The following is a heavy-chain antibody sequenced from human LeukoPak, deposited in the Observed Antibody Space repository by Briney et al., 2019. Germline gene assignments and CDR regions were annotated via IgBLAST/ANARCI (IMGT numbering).Heavy chain of an antibody. D-gene: IGHD5-18*01. Sequence: ASVKVSCKASGYTFTGYYMHWVRQAPGQGLEWMGWINPNSGGTNYAQKFQGRVTMTRDTSISTAYMELSRLRSDDTAVYYCARKSLWDTATVNDAFDIWGQGTMVTVSS. CDR2: INPNSGGT. CDR1: GYTFTGYY. CDR3: ARKSLWDTATVNDAFDI. J-gene: IGHJ3*02. V-gene: IGHV1-2*02.